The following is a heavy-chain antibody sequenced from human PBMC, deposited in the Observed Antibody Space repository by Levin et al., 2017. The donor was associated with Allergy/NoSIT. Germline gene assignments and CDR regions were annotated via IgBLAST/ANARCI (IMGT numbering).Heavy chain of an antibody. CDR2: IKSKTDGGTT. Sequence: GGSLRLSCAASGFTFSNAWMSWVRQAPGKGLEWVGRIKSKTDGGTTDYAAPVKGRFTISRDDSKNTLYLQMNSLKTEDTAVYYCTTIPYGDYGYYYYYYGMDVWGQGTTVTVSS. V-gene: IGHV3-15*01. D-gene: IGHD4-17*01. CDR1: GFTFSNAW. CDR3: TTIPYGDYGYYYYYYGMDV. J-gene: IGHJ6*02.